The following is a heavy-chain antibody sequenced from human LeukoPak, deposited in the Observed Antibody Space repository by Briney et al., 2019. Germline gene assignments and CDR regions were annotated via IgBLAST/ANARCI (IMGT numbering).Heavy chain of an antibody. Sequence: SETLSLTCAVSGYSISSGYYWSWIRQPPGKGLEWIGYIYYSGSTNYNPSLKSRVTISVDTSKNQFSLKLSSVTAADTAVYYCARDRGTQGYGDYFDYWGQGTLVTVYS. CDR1: GYSISSGYY. D-gene: IGHD4-17*01. J-gene: IGHJ4*02. CDR2: IYYSGST. V-gene: IGHV4-61*01. CDR3: ARDRGTQGYGDYFDY.